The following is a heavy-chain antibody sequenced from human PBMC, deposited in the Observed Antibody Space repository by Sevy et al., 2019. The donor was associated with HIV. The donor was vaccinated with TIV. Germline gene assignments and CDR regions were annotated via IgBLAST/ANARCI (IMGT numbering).Heavy chain of an antibody. V-gene: IGHV3-7*03. CDR1: GFTFSDYW. CDR2: IREDGGQI. Sequence: GGSLRLSCVTSGFTFSDYWMTWVRQPPGKGLEWVANIREDGGQIYYADSVKGRFTISRDNAKSSVFLQMNSLRAEDTAVYYCARAVAAAGSYWGQGTLVTVSS. CDR3: ARAVAAAGSY. D-gene: IGHD6-13*01. J-gene: IGHJ4*02.